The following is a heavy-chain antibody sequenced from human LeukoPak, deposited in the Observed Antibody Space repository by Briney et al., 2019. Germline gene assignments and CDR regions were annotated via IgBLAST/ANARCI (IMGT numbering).Heavy chain of an antibody. D-gene: IGHD1-26*01. J-gene: IGHJ5*01. CDR2: VNPNSGDT. V-gene: IGHV1-2*02. CDR1: GYTFTSYA. Sequence: ASVKVSCKASGYTFTSYAMGWVRQAPGQGLEWMGCVNPNSGDTNYAQKFQGSVTMTRDTSISTVYMELSRLRSDDTAVYYCARASGSYWWFDSWGQGTLVTVSS. CDR3: ARASGSYWWFDS.